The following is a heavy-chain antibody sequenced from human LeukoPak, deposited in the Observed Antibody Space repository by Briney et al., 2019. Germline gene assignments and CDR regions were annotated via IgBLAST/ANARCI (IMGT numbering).Heavy chain of an antibody. D-gene: IGHD3-10*01. CDR2: INHSGST. CDR1: GGSFSGYY. V-gene: IGHV4-34*01. Sequence: SETLSLTCAVYGGSFSGYYWSWIRQPPGKGLEWIGEINHSGSTNYNPSLKSRVTISVDTSKNQFSPKLSSVTAADTAVYYCARGRLYYYYGSGSPRGAFDIWGQGTMVTVSS. CDR3: ARGRLYYYYGSGSPRGAFDI. J-gene: IGHJ3*02.